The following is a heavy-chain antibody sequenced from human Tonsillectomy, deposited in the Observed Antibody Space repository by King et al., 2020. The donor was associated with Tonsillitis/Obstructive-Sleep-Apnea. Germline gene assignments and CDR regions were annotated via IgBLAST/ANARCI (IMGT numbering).Heavy chain of an antibody. CDR1: RYAFTTYW. CDR3: ARKSGSSWFPNFYYMDV. V-gene: IGHV5-51*01. D-gene: IGHD6-13*01. J-gene: IGHJ6*03. Sequence: QLVQSGAEVKKPGESLKISCKGSRYAFTTYWIGWVRQMPGKGLEWMAIIYPGNSDTRYSPSFEGQVTISADKSISTAYLQWSSLKASDTAMYYCARKSGSSWFPNFYYMDVWGKGTTVTVSS. CDR2: IYPGNSDT.